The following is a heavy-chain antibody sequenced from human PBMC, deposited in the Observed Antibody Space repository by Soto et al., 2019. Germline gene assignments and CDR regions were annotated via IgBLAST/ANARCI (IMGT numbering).Heavy chain of an antibody. J-gene: IGHJ4*02. CDR3: AKMSSENYYDPVFS. D-gene: IGHD3-22*01. CDR2: ISSSGNTI. V-gene: IGHV3-11*01. CDR1: GFIFSDYY. Sequence: QVQLVESGGGLVKTGGSLRLACGASGFIFSDYYMSWVRQAPGKGLEWVAYISSSGNTIYYADSVKGRFTISRDNAKNSVFLQMNSLRAEDTALYFCAKMSSENYYDPVFSWGQGNLVTVSS.